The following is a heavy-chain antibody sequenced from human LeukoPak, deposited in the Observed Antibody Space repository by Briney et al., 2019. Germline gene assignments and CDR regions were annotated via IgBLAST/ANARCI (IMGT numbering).Heavy chain of an antibody. CDR1: GYTFTSYD. CDR3: ARDSTYYYDSSGYYPGY. V-gene: IGHV1-8*01. CDR2: MNPNSGNT. Sequence: ASVKVSCKASGYTFTSYDINWVRQATGQGLEWMGWMNPNSGNTGYAQKFQGRVTMTRNTSISTAYMELSSLRSEDTAVYYCARDSTYYYDSSGYYPGYWGQGTLVTVSS. J-gene: IGHJ4*02. D-gene: IGHD3-22*01.